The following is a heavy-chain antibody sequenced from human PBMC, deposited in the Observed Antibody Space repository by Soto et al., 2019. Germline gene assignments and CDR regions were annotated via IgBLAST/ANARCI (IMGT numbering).Heavy chain of an antibody. J-gene: IGHJ4*01. D-gene: IGHD1-26*01. CDR3: ARDAAVGLFAY. CDR2: ISAYNGNT. Sequence: SVKVTWEERGYAKTSKGRSWARQAPGQGLEWMGWISAYNGNTKYEQKLQGRVTMTTDTSTSTAYMELRSLRSDDTAVYYCARDAAVGLFAYWGHGTLVTVSS. CDR1: GYAKTSKG. V-gene: IGHV1-18*01.